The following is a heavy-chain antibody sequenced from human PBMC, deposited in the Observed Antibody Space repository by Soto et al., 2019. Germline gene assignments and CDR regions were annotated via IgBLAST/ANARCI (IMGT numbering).Heavy chain of an antibody. Sequence: QVQLVESGGGVVQPGRSLRLSCAASGFTFSSYAMHWVRQAPGKGLEWVAVISYDGSNKYYADSVKGRFTISRDNSKNTLYLQMNSLRAEDTAVYYCVREVGRPPRSTLWFGELLVDYWGQGTLVTVSS. J-gene: IGHJ4*02. V-gene: IGHV3-30-3*01. CDR2: ISYDGSNK. CDR3: VREVGRPPRSTLWFGELLVDY. D-gene: IGHD3-10*01. CDR1: GFTFSSYA.